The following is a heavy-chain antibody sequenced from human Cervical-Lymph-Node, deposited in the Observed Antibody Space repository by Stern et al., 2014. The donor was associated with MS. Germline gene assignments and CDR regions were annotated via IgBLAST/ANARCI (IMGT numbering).Heavy chain of an antibody. CDR2: IYYSGRN. CDR3: ARMKTGLRENRGFDF. J-gene: IGHJ4*02. CDR1: GDSIKSGDFH. D-gene: IGHD4-17*01. Sequence: QLQLQESGPGLVKPSETLSLTCTVSGDSIKSGDFHWSWVRQSPGKGMEWIGYIYYSGRNYNNPSLKSRVTMSIDTSTNQFSLNLTSVTAADTALYFCARMKTGLRENRGFDFWGQGTQVTVSS. V-gene: IGHV4-30-4*01.